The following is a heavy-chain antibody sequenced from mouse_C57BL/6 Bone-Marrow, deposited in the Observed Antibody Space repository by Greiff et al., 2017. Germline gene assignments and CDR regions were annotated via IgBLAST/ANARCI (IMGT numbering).Heavy chain of an antibody. CDR2: IYPGSGST. V-gene: IGHV1-55*01. CDR3: AGGYYGNAMDY. D-gene: IGHD2-3*01. Sequence: QVQLQQPGAELVKPGASVKMSCKASGYTFTSYWITWVKQRPGQGLEWIGDIYPGSGSTNYNEKFKSKAPLTVDPSSSPAYMQLSSLTSEDSAVYYCAGGYYGNAMDYWGQGTAVTVSS. J-gene: IGHJ4*01. CDR1: GYTFTSYW.